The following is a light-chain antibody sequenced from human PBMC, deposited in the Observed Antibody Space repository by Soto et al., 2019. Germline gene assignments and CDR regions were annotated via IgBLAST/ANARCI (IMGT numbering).Light chain of an antibody. Sequence: DIQMTQSPSTLSASVGDRVTITCRASQSLSSWLAWYQQKPGKAPKVLIYKTSSLESGVPSRFSGSGSGTEFNLTISSLQPDDFATYYCLQYNSYWTFGQGTKVEIK. J-gene: IGKJ1*01. V-gene: IGKV1-5*03. CDR1: QSLSSW. CDR2: KTS. CDR3: LQYNSYWT.